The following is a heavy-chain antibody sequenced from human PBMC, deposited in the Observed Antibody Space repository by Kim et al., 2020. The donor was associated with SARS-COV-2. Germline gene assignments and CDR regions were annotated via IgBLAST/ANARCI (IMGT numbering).Heavy chain of an antibody. D-gene: IGHD6-19*01. J-gene: IGHJ3*02. V-gene: IGHV3-66*01. Sequence: SVKGRFTISRDNSKNTLYLQMNSLRAEDTAVYYCAREPRAVAGTTVESSIWGQGTMVTVSS. CDR3: AREPRAVAGTTVESSI.